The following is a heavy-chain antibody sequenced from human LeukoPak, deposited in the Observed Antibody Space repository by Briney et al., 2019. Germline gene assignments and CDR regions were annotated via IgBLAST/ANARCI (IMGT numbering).Heavy chain of an antibody. CDR2: ISPYDGDT. V-gene: IGHV1-18*01. D-gene: IGHD2-21*02. Sequence: ASVTVSCTSSGYTFVIYGISWVRQAPGQGREWMAWISPYDGDTNYAQKFEGRVTMTTETATNTAYMELRSLRSDDTAIYYCARDYCTRGGDCYKEDLFDPWGQGTLVTVSA. J-gene: IGHJ5*02. CDR1: GYTFVIYG. CDR3: ARDYCTRGGDCYKEDLFDP.